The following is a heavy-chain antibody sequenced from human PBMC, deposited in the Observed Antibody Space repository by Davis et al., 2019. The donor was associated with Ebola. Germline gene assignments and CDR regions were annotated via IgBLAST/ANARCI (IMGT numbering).Heavy chain of an antibody. V-gene: IGHV5-51*01. D-gene: IGHD3-10*01. J-gene: IGHJ6*02. CDR3: ARRSPQTYGSGSYSHYYGMDV. Sequence: GESLKISCKGSGYSFTSYWIGWVRQMPGKGLEWMGIIYPGDSDTRYSPSFQGQVTISADKSISTAYLQWSSLKASDTAMYYCARRSPQTYGSGSYSHYYGMDVWGQGTTVTVSS. CDR2: IYPGDSDT. CDR1: GYSFTSYW.